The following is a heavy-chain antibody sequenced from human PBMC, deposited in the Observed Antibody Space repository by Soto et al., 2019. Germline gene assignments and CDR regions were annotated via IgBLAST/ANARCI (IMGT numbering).Heavy chain of an antibody. Sequence: EVQLVESGGGLVKPGGSLRLSCAASGFTFSSYSMNWVRQAPGKGLEGVSSISSSSSYIYYADSVKGRFTISRDNAKNSLSLQMKSQRAEDTAVYYCARDGGFTGSYYFDFWGQGTLVTVSS. V-gene: IGHV3-21*01. CDR1: GFTFSSYS. D-gene: IGHD3-16*01. J-gene: IGHJ4*02. CDR2: ISSSSSYI. CDR3: ARDGGFTGSYYFDF.